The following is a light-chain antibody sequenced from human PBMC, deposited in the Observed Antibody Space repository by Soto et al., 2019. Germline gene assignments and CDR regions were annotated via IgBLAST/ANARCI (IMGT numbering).Light chain of an antibody. J-gene: IGLJ3*02. CDR3: SSYTAYTTLWV. Sequence: QSVLTQPASVSGSPGQSITISCTGTASDIGNYNYVSWYQLHPGKAPKLLIYGVTNRPSGVSNRFSGSKSGNAASLTISGLQAEDEADYYCSSYTAYTTLWVFGGGTKLTV. CDR1: ASDIGNYNY. V-gene: IGLV2-14*01. CDR2: GVT.